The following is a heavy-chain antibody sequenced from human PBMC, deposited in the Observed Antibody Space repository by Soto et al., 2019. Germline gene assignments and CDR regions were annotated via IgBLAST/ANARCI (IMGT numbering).Heavy chain of an antibody. CDR2: ISFDGNDK. Sequence: QVQLVESGGGVVQPGRSLRLSCAASGFSFSNCGMHWVRQAPGKGLEWVAVISFDGNDKYYSESVKGRFTISRDNSKNTLFLQMNSLRVEDTAVYYCVKGSEVARQELDYWGQGTLVTVSS. CDR3: VKGSEVARQELDY. D-gene: IGHD2-15*01. J-gene: IGHJ4*02. V-gene: IGHV3-30*18. CDR1: GFSFSNCG.